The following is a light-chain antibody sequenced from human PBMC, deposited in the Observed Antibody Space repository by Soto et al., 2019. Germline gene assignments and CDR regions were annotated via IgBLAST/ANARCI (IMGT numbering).Light chain of an antibody. J-gene: IGKJ1*01. V-gene: IGKV3-20*01. CDR1: QSVSSSY. Sequence: EIVLTQSPGTLSLSPGERATLSCRASQSVSSSYFAWYQQKPGQATRLLIYGASSRATGIPDRFSGSGSGTDFTLTISSLEPEDFAMYYCQQYNNSPWTFGQGTKVEIK. CDR3: QQYNNSPWT. CDR2: GAS.